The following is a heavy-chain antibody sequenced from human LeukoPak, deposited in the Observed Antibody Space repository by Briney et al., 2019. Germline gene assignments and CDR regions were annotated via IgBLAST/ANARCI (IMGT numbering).Heavy chain of an antibody. J-gene: IGHJ3*02. CDR2: ISGSGGST. Sequence: GGSLKLSCAASGFTFSSYAMSWVRQAPGKGLEWVSAISGSGGSTYYADSVKGRFTISRDNSKNTLYLQMNSLRAEDTAVYYCAKGGLAVDAFDIWGQGTMVTVSS. V-gene: IGHV3-23*01. CDR3: AKGGLAVDAFDI. D-gene: IGHD6-19*01. CDR1: GFTFSSYA.